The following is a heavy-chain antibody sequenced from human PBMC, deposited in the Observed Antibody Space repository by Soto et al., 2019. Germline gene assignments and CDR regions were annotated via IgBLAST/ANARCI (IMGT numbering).Heavy chain of an antibody. CDR1: GGSISSGDYY. Sequence: SETLSLTCTVSGGSISSGDYYWSWIRQPPGKGLEWIGYIYYSGSTYYNPSLKSRVTISVDTSKNQFSLKLSSVTAADTAVYYCARASWFGELFRKYCFDYWGQGTLVTVSS. CDR3: ARASWFGELFRKYCFDY. CDR2: IYYSGST. J-gene: IGHJ4*02. D-gene: IGHD3-10*01. V-gene: IGHV4-30-4*01.